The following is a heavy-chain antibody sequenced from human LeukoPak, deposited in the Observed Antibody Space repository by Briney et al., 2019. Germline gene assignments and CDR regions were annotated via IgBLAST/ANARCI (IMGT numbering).Heavy chain of an antibody. Sequence: SQTLSLTCTVSGGSISSGDYYWSWIRQPPGKGLEWIGYIYYSGSTYYNPSLKSRVTISVDTSKNQFSLKLSSVTAADTAVYYCAREGSGYYDSSGYYYYYGMDVWGQGTTVTVSS. V-gene: IGHV4-30-4*01. CDR2: IYYSGST. CDR1: GGSISSGDYY. J-gene: IGHJ6*02. CDR3: AREGSGYYDSSGYYYYYGMDV. D-gene: IGHD3-22*01.